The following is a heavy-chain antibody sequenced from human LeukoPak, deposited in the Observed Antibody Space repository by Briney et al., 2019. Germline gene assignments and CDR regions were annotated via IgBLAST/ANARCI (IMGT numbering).Heavy chain of an antibody. V-gene: IGHV4-59*08. CDR3: ARGYSSSSGRPDY. CDR2: IYYSGST. Sequence: SETLSLTCTVSGGSISSYYWSWIRQPPGKGLEWIGYIYYSGSTNYNPSLKSRVTISVDTSKKQFSLKLSSVTAADTAVYYCARGYSSSSGRPDYWGQGTLVTVSS. D-gene: IGHD6-6*01. CDR1: GGSISSYY. J-gene: IGHJ4*02.